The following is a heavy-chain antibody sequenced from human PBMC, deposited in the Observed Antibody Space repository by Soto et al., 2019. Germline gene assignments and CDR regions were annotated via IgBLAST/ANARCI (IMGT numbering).Heavy chain of an antibody. D-gene: IGHD1-20*01. CDR3: AKDRRIPIIDY. V-gene: IGHV3-30*18. J-gene: IGHJ4*02. Sequence: PGGSLRLSCAASGFTFSSYGMHWVRQAPGKGLEWVAVISYDGSNKYYADSVKGRLTISRDNSKNTLYLQMNSLRAEDTAVYYCAKDRRIPIIDYWGQGTLVTVSS. CDR2: ISYDGSNK. CDR1: GFTFSSYG.